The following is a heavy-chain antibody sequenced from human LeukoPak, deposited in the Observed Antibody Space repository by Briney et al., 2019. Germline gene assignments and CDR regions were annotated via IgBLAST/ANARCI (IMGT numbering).Heavy chain of an antibody. V-gene: IGHV3-23*01. J-gene: IGHJ4*02. D-gene: IGHD6-13*01. CDR2: ITGSGGST. Sequence: PGGSLRLSCAASGFTFSSYAMSWVRQAPGKGLEWVSGITGSGGSTQYADSVKDRLTISRDNSKNTLYLQMNGLRAEDTAVYYCAKGRSSWYFDYWGQGTLVTVSS. CDR1: GFTFSSYA. CDR3: AKGRSSWYFDY.